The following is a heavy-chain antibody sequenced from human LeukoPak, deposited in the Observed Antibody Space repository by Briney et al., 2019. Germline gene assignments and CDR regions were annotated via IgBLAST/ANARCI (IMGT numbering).Heavy chain of an antibody. Sequence: PESSLRLSCEASGFTFSSYGMHWVRQAPGKGLEWVAGIYYDESKKYYADSVKGRFTISRDNSKNTLYLQMNSLRAEDAAVYYCAKDGCCSSYSCYYNWFDPWGQGTLVTVSS. V-gene: IGHV3-30*18. CDR3: AKDGCCSSYSCYYNWFDP. CDR1: GFTFSSYG. D-gene: IGHD2-2*03. CDR2: IYYDESKK. J-gene: IGHJ5*02.